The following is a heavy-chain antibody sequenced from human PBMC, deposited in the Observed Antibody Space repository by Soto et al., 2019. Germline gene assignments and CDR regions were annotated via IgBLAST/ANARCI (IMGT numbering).Heavy chain of an antibody. J-gene: IGHJ3*02. V-gene: IGHV3-30*18. Sequence: QVQLVESGGGVVQPGRSLRLSCAASGFIFSSYDMHWVRQAPGKGLEWVAFISYGGSNKYYADSVKGRFTISRDNSKNTLYLQMNSLRAEDTAVYYCAKDLTSVAYDAFDIWGQGTMVTVSS. CDR3: AKDLTSVAYDAFDI. CDR1: GFIFSSYD. CDR2: ISYGGSNK. D-gene: IGHD3-16*01.